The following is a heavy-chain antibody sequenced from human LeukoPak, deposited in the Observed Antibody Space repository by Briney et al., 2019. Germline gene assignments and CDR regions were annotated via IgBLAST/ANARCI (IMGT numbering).Heavy chain of an antibody. D-gene: IGHD1-26*01. CDR1: GFTFSSYA. CDR3: ARGIAGATRRSFDY. V-gene: IGHV3-23*01. CDR2: ISGSGGST. J-gene: IGHJ4*02. Sequence: GGSLRLSCAASGFTFSSYAMGWVRQAPGKGLEWVSAISGSGGSTYYADSVKGRFTISRDNSKNTLYLQMNSLRAEDTAVYYCARGIAGATRRSFDYWGQGTLVTVSS.